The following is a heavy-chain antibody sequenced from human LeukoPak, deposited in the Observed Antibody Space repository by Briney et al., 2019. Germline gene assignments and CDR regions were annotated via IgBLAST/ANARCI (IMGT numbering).Heavy chain of an antibody. CDR3: AREDPILGCSSTSCYHGTYYYYGMDV. V-gene: IGHV1-2*02. J-gene: IGHJ6*02. D-gene: IGHD2-2*01. CDR1: GYTFTGYY. Sequence: ASVKVSCKASGYTFTGYYMHWVRQAPGQGLEWMGWINPNSGGTNYAQKFQGRVTMTRDTSISTAYMELSRLRSDDTAVYYCAREDPILGCSSTSCYHGTYYYYGMDVWGQGTTVTVSS. CDR2: INPNSGGT.